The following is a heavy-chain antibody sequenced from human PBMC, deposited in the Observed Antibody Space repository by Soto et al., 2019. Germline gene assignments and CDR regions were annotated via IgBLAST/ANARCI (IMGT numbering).Heavy chain of an antibody. D-gene: IGHD6-19*01. CDR1: GFTFSSYD. V-gene: IGHV3-13*01. J-gene: IGHJ6*03. Sequence: PGGSLRLSCAASGFTFSSYDMHWVRQATGKGLEWVSAIGTAGDTYYPGSVKGRFTISRENAKNSLYLQMNSLRAGDTAVYYCARVVFGQWLVGFTYYYYMDVWGKGTTVTVSS. CDR3: ARVVFGQWLVGFTYYYYMDV. CDR2: IGTAGDT.